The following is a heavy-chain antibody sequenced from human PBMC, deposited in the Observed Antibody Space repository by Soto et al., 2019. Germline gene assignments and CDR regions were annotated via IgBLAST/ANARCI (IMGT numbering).Heavy chain of an antibody. Sequence: QVQLVQSGAEVKKPGSSVKVSCTASGGTFSSYAISWVRQAPGQGLEWMGGIIPIFGTANYAQKFQGRVTITADESTSTAYMELSSLRSEDTAVYYCARAGYCSGGSCRPNWFDPWGQGTLVTVSS. CDR1: GGTFSSYA. CDR3: ARAGYCSGGSCRPNWFDP. CDR2: IIPIFGTA. D-gene: IGHD2-15*01. J-gene: IGHJ5*02. V-gene: IGHV1-69*01.